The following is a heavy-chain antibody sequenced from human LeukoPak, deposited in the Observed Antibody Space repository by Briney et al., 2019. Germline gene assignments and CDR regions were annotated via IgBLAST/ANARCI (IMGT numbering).Heavy chain of an antibody. V-gene: IGHV1-3*01. CDR1: GYTFTSYA. CDR3: ASAEMATIVPDY. D-gene: IGHD5-24*01. CDR2: INAGNGNT. J-gene: IGHJ4*02. Sequence: ASVKVSCKASGYTFTSYAMHWVRQAPGQRLEWMGWINAGNGNTKYLQKFQGRVTITRDTSASTAYMELSSLRSEDTAVYYCASAEMATIVPDYWGQGTLVTVSS.